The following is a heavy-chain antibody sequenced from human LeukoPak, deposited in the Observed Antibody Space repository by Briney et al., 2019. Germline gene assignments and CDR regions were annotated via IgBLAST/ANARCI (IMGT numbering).Heavy chain of an antibody. Sequence: GGSLRLSCAASGFTFSSYGMHWVRQAPGRGRGGVAVISYDGSNKYYADSVKGRFTISRDNSKNTLYLQMNSLRAEDTAVYYCAGGPFVYGCVYWGQGTLVTVSS. CDR3: AGGPFVYGCVY. J-gene: IGHJ4*02. V-gene: IGHV3-30*03. CDR2: ISYDGSNK. CDR1: GFTFSSYG. D-gene: IGHD3-10*01.